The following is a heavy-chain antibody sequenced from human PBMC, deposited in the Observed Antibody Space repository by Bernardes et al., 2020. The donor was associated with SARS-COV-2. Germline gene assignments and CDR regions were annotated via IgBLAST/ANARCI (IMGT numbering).Heavy chain of an antibody. CDR1: GFTFSSYW. V-gene: IGHV3-74*01. J-gene: IGHJ5*02. CDR2: INTDGSIT. CDR3: APYCSSTSCYRTVHNWFDP. Sequence: GSLRLSCAASGFTFSSYWMQWVRQAPGKGLVWVSRINTDGSITNYADSVKGRFTISRDNAKNTLYLQMNSLRAEDTAVYYCAPYCSSTSCYRTVHNWFDPWGQGTLVTVSS. D-gene: IGHD2-2*01.